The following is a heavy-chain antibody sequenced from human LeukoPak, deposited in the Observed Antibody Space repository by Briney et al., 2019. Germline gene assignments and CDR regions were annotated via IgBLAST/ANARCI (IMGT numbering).Heavy chain of an antibody. CDR1: GFTFGDYA. D-gene: IGHD6-19*01. CDR3: TLRQYSSGHTD. J-gene: IGHJ4*02. CDR2: IRSKAYGGTT. V-gene: IGHV3-49*03. Sequence: PGGSLRLSCTASGFTFGDYAMSWFRQAPGKGLEWVGLIRSKAYGGTTEYAASVKGRFTISRDDSKSIAYLQMNSLKTEDTAVYYCTLRQYSSGHTDWGQGTLVTVSS.